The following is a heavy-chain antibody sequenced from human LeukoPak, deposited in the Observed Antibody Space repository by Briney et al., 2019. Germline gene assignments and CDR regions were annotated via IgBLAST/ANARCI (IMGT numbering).Heavy chain of an antibody. V-gene: IGHV4-39*01. J-gene: IGHJ4*02. CDR1: GGSISSSSYY. Sequence: SETLSLICTVSGGSISSSSYYWGWIRQPPGKGLEWIGSIYYSGSTYYNPSLKSRVTISVDTSKNQFSLKLSSVTAADTAVYYCASRGNDYGDYWADYWGQGTLVTVSS. CDR3: ASRGNDYGDYWADY. CDR2: IYYSGST. D-gene: IGHD4-17*01.